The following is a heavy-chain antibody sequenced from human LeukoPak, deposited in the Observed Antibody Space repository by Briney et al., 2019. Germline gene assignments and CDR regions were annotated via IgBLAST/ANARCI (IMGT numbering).Heavy chain of an antibody. CDR3: ARRLVYFDY. D-gene: IGHD2-2*01. CDR1: GGSICSSSYY. Sequence: SETLSLTCTVSGGSICSSSYYWGWIRQPPGKGLEWIGSIYYSGSTYYNPSLKSRVTISADTSKNQFSLKLSSVTAADTAVYYCARRLVYFDYWGQGALVTDSS. CDR2: IYYSGST. J-gene: IGHJ4*02. V-gene: IGHV4-39*01.